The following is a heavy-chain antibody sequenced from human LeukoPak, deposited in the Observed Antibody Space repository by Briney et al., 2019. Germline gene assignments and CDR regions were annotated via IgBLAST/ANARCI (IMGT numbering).Heavy chain of an antibody. CDR3: ARDNRDAFDI. CDR2: INHSGST. D-gene: IGHD1-14*01. J-gene: IGHJ3*02. CDR1: GYFISSGYY. V-gene: IGHV4-38-2*02. Sequence: SETLSLTCTVSGYFISSGYYWSWIRQPPGKGLEWIASINHSGSTYYNPSLKSRVTISVDTSNNQFSLQLSSVTAADTAVYYRARDNRDAFDIWGQGTMVTVSS.